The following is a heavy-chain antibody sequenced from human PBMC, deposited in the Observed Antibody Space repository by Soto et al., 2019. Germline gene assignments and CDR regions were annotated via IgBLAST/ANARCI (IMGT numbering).Heavy chain of an antibody. Sequence: XXTLSLPFAVYGGSFSGYYWRWILQPPGKGLEWIGEINHSGSTNYNPSLKSRVTISVDTSKNQFSLKLSSVTAAETAVYYCARGPIEDYYDSSGYYAYWGQGTLVTVSS. CDR2: INHSGST. CDR1: GGSFSGYY. V-gene: IGHV4-34*01. CDR3: ARGPIEDYYDSSGYYAY. J-gene: IGHJ4*02. D-gene: IGHD3-22*01.